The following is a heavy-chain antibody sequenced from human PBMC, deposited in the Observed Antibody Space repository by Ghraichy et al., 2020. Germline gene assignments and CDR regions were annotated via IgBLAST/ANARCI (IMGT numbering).Heavy chain of an antibody. Sequence: LSLTCAASRFTFSTYAMSWVRQAPGKGLEWVSVISGGGGSTYYADSVKGRFTISRDNSKNTLYLEMNSLRAEDTAVYYCAKFLLSEYPMDQYYYYYYGMDVWGQGTTVTVSS. D-gene: IGHD3-3*01. CDR3: AKFLLSEYPMDQYYYYYYGMDV. CDR2: ISGGGGST. J-gene: IGHJ6*02. V-gene: IGHV3-23*01. CDR1: RFTFSTYA.